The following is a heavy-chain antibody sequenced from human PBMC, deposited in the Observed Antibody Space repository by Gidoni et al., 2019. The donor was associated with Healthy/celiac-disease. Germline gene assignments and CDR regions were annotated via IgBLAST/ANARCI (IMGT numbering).Heavy chain of an antibody. Sequence: EVQLVESGGGLIQPGGSLRLSCAASGFTVSSNYMSWVRQAPGKGLEWVSVIYSGGSTYYADSVKGRFTISRDNSKNTLYLQMNSLRAEDTAVYYCARTPLRKVVGYFDYWGQGTLVTVSS. CDR2: IYSGGST. V-gene: IGHV3-53*01. CDR1: GFTVSSNY. CDR3: ARTPLRKVVGYFDY. J-gene: IGHJ4*02. D-gene: IGHD1-26*01.